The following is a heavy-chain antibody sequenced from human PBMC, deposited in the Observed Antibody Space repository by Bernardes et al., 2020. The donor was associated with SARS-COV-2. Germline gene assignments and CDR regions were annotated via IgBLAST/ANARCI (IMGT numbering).Heavy chain of an antibody. CDR3: ATRDVQTGSPV. J-gene: IGHJ4*02. CDR2: IFHTGST. V-gene: IGHV4-4*02. Sequence: SETLSLTCAVSGASISSYSWWTWVRQPPGAGLEWIGEIFHTGSTNYNPSLKSRVTVSADRSRNQFSLKVTSVTAADTAVYYCATRDVQTGSPVWGQGTLVTVSS. CDR1: GASISSYSW. D-gene: IGHD6-6*01.